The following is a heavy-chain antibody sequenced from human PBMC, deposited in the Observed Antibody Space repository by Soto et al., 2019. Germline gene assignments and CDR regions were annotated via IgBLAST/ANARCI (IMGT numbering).Heavy chain of an antibody. J-gene: IGHJ4*02. D-gene: IGHD2-15*01. V-gene: IGHV3-11*01. CDR1: GFTFSDYY. CDR2: ISSSGSTI. Sequence: GGSLRLSCAASGFTFSDYYMSWICQAPGKGLEWVSYISSSGSTIYYADSVKGRFTISRDNAKNSLYLQMNSLRAEDTAVYYCARTEISGGSCYSDYWGQGTLVTVSS. CDR3: ARTEISGGSCYSDY.